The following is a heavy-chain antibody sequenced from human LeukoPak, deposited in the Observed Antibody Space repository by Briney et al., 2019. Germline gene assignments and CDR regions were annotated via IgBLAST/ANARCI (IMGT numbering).Heavy chain of an antibody. Sequence: SETLSLTCTVSGGSISSSSYSWGWMRQPPGKGLEWIGSIYYSGSTYYNPSLKSRVTISVDTSKNQFSLKLSSVTAADTAVYYCARDSSIVVVPAPFDYWGQGTLVTVSS. CDR1: GGSISSSSYS. D-gene: IGHD2-2*01. CDR3: ARDSSIVVVPAPFDY. CDR2: IYYSGST. V-gene: IGHV4-39*07. J-gene: IGHJ4*02.